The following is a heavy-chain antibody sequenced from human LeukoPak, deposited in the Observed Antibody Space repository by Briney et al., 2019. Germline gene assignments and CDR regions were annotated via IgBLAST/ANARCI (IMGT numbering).Heavy chain of an antibody. CDR1: GFTFDDYA. Sequence: GGSLRLSCAASGFTFDDYAMHWVRQAPGKGLEWVAVISYDGSNKYYADSVKGRFTISRDNSKNTLYLQMNSLRAEDTAVYYCARGGGYSGYDSGAWFDPWGQGTPVTVSS. CDR2: ISYDGSNK. D-gene: IGHD5-12*01. V-gene: IGHV3-30-3*01. J-gene: IGHJ5*02. CDR3: ARGGGYSGYDSGAWFDP.